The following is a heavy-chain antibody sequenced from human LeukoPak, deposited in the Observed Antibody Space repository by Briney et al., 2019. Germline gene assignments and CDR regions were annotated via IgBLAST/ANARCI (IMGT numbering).Heavy chain of an antibody. Sequence: ASVKVSCKASGYTFTSYYMHRVRQAPGQGLEWMGIINPSGGSTSYAQKFQGRVTMTRDMSTSTVYMELSSLRSEDTAVYYCARNPLAAQGAFDIWGQGTMVTVSS. CDR1: GYTFTSYY. V-gene: IGHV1-46*01. J-gene: IGHJ3*02. CDR3: ARNPLAAQGAFDI. D-gene: IGHD6-6*01. CDR2: INPSGGST.